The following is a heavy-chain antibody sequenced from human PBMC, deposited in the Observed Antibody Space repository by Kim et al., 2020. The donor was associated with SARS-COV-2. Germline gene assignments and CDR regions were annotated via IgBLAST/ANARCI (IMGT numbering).Heavy chain of an antibody. Sequence: GGSLRLSCAASGFTFSDYYMDWVRQAPGKGLEWVARIRNKAKSYTTEYAASVKARFTVSRDDSKNPLYLQMNSLKTEDTAVYYCGRGYLSGGKYAIDDWGQGSLVTLSS. CDR3: GRGYLSGGKYAIDD. D-gene: IGHD1-26*01. CDR1: GFTFSDYY. J-gene: IGHJ4*02. CDR2: IRNKAKSYTT. V-gene: IGHV3-72*01.